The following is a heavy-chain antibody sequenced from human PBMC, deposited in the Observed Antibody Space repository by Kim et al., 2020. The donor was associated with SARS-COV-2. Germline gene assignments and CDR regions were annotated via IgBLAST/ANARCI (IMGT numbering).Heavy chain of an antibody. CDR2: IRGGAGAT. V-gene: IGHV3-23*01. D-gene: IGHD5-12*01. CDR3: AKGRGYSDYDFDY. Sequence: GGSLRLSCAASGFTFTNYAMNWVRQAPGKGLEWVSAIRGGAGATYDADSVKGRFTISRATSKNTLYLQMNSLRAEDTAVYYCAKGRGYSDYDFDYWGQGSRVTVAA. CDR1: GFTFTNYA. J-gene: IGHJ4*02.